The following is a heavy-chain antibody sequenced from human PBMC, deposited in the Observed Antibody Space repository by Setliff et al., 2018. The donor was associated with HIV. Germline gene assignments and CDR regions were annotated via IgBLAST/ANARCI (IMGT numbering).Heavy chain of an antibody. CDR1: GFTFRSYA. Sequence: PGGSLRLSCAASGFTFRSYAMSWVRQAPGEALEWVSGISGSGGTTYYADSVTGRFTISRDDSKNTLYLQMNSLRAEDTAVYYCAKDKGQKYADYWGQGTLGTVSS. D-gene: IGHD3-10*01. CDR2: ISGSGGTT. V-gene: IGHV3-23*01. J-gene: IGHJ4*02. CDR3: AKDKGQKYADY.